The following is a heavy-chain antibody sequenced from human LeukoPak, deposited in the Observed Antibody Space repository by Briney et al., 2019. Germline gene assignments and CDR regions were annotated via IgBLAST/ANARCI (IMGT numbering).Heavy chain of an antibody. CDR2: ISSSSSYI. CDR1: GFTFSSYS. CDR3: ARDGAGFGEASYMDV. V-gene: IGHV3-21*01. D-gene: IGHD3-10*01. J-gene: IGHJ6*03. Sequence: PGGSLRLSCAASGFTFSSYSMNWVRQAPGKGLEWVSSISSSSSYIYYAGSVKGRFTISRDNAKNSLYLQMNSLRAEDTAVYYCARDGAGFGEASYMDVWGKGTTVTISS.